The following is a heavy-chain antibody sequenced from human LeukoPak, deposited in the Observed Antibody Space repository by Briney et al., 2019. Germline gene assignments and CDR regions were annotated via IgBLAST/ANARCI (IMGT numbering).Heavy chain of an antibody. D-gene: IGHD3-22*01. CDR1: GFTFSSYA. CDR3: TTYLFDSSGYVLSDY. J-gene: IGHJ4*02. V-gene: IGHV3-23*01. CDR2: ISGSGGST. Sequence: GGSLRLSCAAYGFTFSSYARSWVRQAPGKGLEWVSAISGSGGSTYYADSVKGRFTVSRDNSKNTLYLQMNSLRAEDTAVYYCTTYLFDSSGYVLSDYWGPGTLVTVSS.